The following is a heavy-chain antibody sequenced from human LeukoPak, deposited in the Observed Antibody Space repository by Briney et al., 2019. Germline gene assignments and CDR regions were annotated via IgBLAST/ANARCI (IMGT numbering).Heavy chain of an antibody. CDR1: GGSISSYY. D-gene: IGHD3-10*01. Sequence: SETLSLTCTVSGGSISSYYWSWIRQPPGKGLEWIGYIYYSGSTNYNPSLKSRLTISLDTSKNQFSLKLSSVTAADTTVYYCARGPRLWFGESHYYYYGMDVWGQGTTVTVSS. CDR3: ARGPRLWFGESHYYYYGMDV. CDR2: IYYSGST. V-gene: IGHV4-59*12. J-gene: IGHJ6*02.